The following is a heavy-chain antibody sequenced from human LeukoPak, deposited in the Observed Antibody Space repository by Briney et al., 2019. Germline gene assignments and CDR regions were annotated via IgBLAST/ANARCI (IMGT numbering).Heavy chain of an antibody. Sequence: SETLSLTCGVSGYSISSGYYWGWIRQTPGKGLEWIGSIYHSGNTHYNPSLKSRVTISVDTSKNHFSLKLRSVTAADTAVYCCARVPPYSSGSGSYFDYWGQGTLVTVSS. CDR2: IYHSGNT. V-gene: IGHV4-38-2*01. CDR3: ARVPPYSSGSGSYFDY. CDR1: GYSISSGYY. D-gene: IGHD3-10*01. J-gene: IGHJ4*02.